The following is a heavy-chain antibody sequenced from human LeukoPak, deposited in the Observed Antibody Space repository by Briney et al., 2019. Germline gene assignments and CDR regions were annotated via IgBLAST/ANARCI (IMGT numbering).Heavy chain of an antibody. D-gene: IGHD2-2*01. CDR2: VTGGGGTT. J-gene: IGHJ6*02. Sequence: PGGSLRLSCAASGFTFRSYAMSWVRQAPGKGLEWVSTVTGGGGTTYYADSVKGRFTISRDNSKNTLFLQMNSLRAEDTAVYYCARDRCSSTSCLYGMDVWGQGTTVTVSS. V-gene: IGHV3-23*01. CDR3: ARDRCSSTSCLYGMDV. CDR1: GFTFRSYA.